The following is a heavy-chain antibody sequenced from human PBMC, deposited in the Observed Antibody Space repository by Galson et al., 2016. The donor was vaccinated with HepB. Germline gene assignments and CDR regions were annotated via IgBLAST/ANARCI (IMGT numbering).Heavy chain of an antibody. J-gene: IGHJ4*02. CDR2: INTYTGNT. V-gene: IGHV1-18*01. CDR3: ARDRAYGGLMFDS. CDR1: GYTFTSYG. D-gene: IGHD3-10*01. Sequence: VKVSCKASGYTFTSYGINWVRQAPGQGLEWMGRINTYTGNTNYPQKFQGRVTMTTDTSTSTAYMDLRSLRPDDTAVYYCARDRAYGGLMFDSWGQGTLVTVSS.